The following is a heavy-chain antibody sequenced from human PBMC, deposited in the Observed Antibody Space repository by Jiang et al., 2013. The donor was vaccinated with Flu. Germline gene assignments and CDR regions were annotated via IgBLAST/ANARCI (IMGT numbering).Heavy chain of an antibody. V-gene: IGHV4-34*01. Sequence: DYFWTWIRQPPGRAGVDWRILSSWKHQLQPSLKSRVTISVDTSKNQFSLKLSSVTAADTAVYYCARGGVVVVAAYFDYWGQGTLVTVSS. J-gene: IGHJ4*02. D-gene: IGHD2-15*01. CDR3: ARGGVVVVAAYFDY. CDR2: LSSWKH. CDR1: DYF.